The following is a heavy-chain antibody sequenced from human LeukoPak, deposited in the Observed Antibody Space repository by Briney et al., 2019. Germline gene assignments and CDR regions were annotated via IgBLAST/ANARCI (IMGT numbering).Heavy chain of an antibody. D-gene: IGHD5-18*01. Sequence: SETLSLTCSISRGSISTYYWNSIRQTPGKGLEWIGHISYGNTDYNPSLKSRVTISVDPSKNQFSLKLTSVTAADTAVYYCARDKAHSYGRYFDPWGQGALVTVSS. CDR3: ARDKAHSYGRYFDP. V-gene: IGHV4-59*01. CDR1: RGSISTYY. J-gene: IGHJ5*02. CDR2: ISYGNT.